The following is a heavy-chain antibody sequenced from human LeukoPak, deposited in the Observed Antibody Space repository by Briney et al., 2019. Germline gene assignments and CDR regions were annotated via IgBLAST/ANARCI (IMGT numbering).Heavy chain of an antibody. CDR1: GGSISSSSSY. Sequence: SETLSLTCTVSGGSISSSSSYWGWIRQPPGKGLKWIGSIYYSGSTYYNPSLKSRVTISVDTSKNQFSLKLSSVTAADTAVYFCARGPYSYDSSGAFDIWGQGTMVTVSS. V-gene: IGHV4-39*07. D-gene: IGHD3-22*01. CDR3: ARGPYSYDSSGAFDI. J-gene: IGHJ3*02. CDR2: IYYSGST.